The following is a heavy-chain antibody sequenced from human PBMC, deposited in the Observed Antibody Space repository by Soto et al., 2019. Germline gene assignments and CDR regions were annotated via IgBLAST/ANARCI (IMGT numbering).Heavy chain of an antibody. CDR2: INHSGST. CDR3: AGERYFDWLVNYYYYGMDV. V-gene: IGHV4-34*01. Sequence: PSETLSLTCAVYGGSFSGYYWSWIRQPPGKGLEWIGEINHSGSTNYNPSPKSRVTISVDTSKNQFSLKLSSVTAADTAVYYCAGERYFDWLVNYYYYGMDVWGQGTTVTVSS. CDR1: GGSFSGYY. J-gene: IGHJ6*02. D-gene: IGHD3-9*01.